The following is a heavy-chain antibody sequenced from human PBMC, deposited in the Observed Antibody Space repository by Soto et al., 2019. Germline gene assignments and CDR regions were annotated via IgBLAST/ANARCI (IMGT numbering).Heavy chain of an antibody. V-gene: IGHV4-59*01. CDR1: GGSLSNYY. Sequence: PSETLSLTCTVSGGSLSNYYWSWIRQPPGKGLEWIGHIYNGGNTNYNPSLKSRVTMSVDTSKNQFSLNLNSVTTADTAVCYCARVFSYSSRNLFDPWGHGTLVTVSS. D-gene: IGHD6-13*01. CDR3: ARVFSYSSRNLFDP. CDR2: IYNGGNT. J-gene: IGHJ5*02.